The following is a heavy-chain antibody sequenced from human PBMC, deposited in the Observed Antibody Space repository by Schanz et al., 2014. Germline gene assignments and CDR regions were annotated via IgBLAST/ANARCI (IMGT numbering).Heavy chain of an antibody. CDR3: ARDSRPNYDFLTAYYSIDY. V-gene: IGHV3-30*19. Sequence: QVQMVESGGGVVQPGRSLRLSCAASGFAFSVYGMHWVRQAPGKGPEWVAVISYDGSNKYYADSVKGRFAISRDNAKNTLYLQMNSLRAEDTAVYYCARDSRPNYDFLTAYYSIDYWGQGTLVTGSS. CDR1: GFAFSVYG. J-gene: IGHJ4*02. D-gene: IGHD3-9*01. CDR2: ISYDGSNK.